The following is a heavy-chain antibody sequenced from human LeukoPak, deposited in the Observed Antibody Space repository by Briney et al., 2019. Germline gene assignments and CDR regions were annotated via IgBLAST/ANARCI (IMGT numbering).Heavy chain of an antibody. CDR1: GFTFSNYG. J-gene: IGHJ3*02. Sequence: GGSLRLSCAASGFTFSNYGMHWARQVPGKGLEWVAAIWFDGIRKYYADSVKGRLTISRDNSKNTLYLQMNSLRAEDTAVYYCARDLEDSSPFGAFDMWGQGTMVTVSS. D-gene: IGHD3-22*01. CDR2: IWFDGIRK. V-gene: IGHV3-33*01. CDR3: ARDLEDSSPFGAFDM.